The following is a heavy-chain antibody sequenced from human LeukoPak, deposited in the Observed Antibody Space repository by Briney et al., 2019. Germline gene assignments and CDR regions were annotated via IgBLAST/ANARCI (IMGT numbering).Heavy chain of an antibody. CDR3: ARAHFSGSFGY. CDR2: INWNGGST. J-gene: IGHJ4*02. D-gene: IGHD1-26*01. CDR1: GFIFDDYG. V-gene: IGHV3-20*04. Sequence: GGSLRLSCAASGFIFDDYGMSWVRQAPGRGLEWVSGINWNGGSTSYADSAKGRFTISRDNAKNSLYLQMNSLRAEDTAFYYCARAHFSGSFGYWGQGTLVTVSS.